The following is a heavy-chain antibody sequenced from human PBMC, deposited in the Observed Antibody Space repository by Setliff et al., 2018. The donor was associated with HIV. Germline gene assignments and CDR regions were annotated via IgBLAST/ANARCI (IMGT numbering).Heavy chain of an antibody. J-gene: IGHJ4*02. CDR1: GYTFTSYG. CDR3: ARQFSNSFDY. Sequence: ASVKVSCKASGYTFTSYGITWVRQAPGQGLEWMGWISTYNGNTHYAQKLQGRVTMTTDTSTSTAYMDLSGLTSDDTAVYYCARQFSNSFDYWGQGALVTVSS. CDR2: ISTYNGNT. D-gene: IGHD7-27*01. V-gene: IGHV1-18*01.